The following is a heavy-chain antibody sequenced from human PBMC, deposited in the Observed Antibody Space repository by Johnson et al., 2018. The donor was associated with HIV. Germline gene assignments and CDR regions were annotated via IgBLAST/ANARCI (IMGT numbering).Heavy chain of an antibody. Sequence: VQLVESGGGLVQPGGSLRLSCAASGFTFSSYWMSWVRQAPGKGLEWVANIKQDGSEKYYVYSVKGRFTISRDNAKNSLYLQMNSLRAEDTAVYYCARDRDSIVGVPYAFDIWGQGTMVTVSS. CDR2: IKQDGSEK. CDR1: GFTFSSYW. CDR3: ARDRDSIVGVPYAFDI. J-gene: IGHJ3*02. D-gene: IGHD1-26*01. V-gene: IGHV3-7*03.